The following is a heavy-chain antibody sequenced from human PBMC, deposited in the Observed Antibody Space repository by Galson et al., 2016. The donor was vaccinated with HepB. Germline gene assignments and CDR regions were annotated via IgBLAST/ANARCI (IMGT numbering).Heavy chain of an antibody. D-gene: IGHD3-16*02. Sequence: SETLSLTCAVYGGSFSGYYWSWIRQPPGKGLEWVGEINHSGATNYNPSLKSRVTISVDTSKNHFSLKLSSVTAADTAVHYCATTSLYHWNEYGVDFWGQGTRVTVSA. V-gene: IGHV4-34*01. CDR2: INHSGAT. J-gene: IGHJ4*02. CDR3: ATTSLYHWNEYGVDF. CDR1: GGSFSGYY.